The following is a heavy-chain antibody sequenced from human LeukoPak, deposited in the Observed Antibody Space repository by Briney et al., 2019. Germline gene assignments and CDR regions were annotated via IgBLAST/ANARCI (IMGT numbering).Heavy chain of an antibody. D-gene: IGHD3-10*01. CDR3: XXVTXXXSGSEDYYYMDV. CDR2: ISGSSSYI. Sequence: PGGSLRLSCAASGFTFSSHSMNWVRQAPGKGLEWVSSISGSSSYIYYADSVKGRFTISRDNAKNSLYLQMNSLRAEDTAVYYXXXVTXXXSGSEDYYYMDVWGKGTTVTVSS. CDR1: GFTFSSHS. J-gene: IGHJ6*03. V-gene: IGHV3-21*01.